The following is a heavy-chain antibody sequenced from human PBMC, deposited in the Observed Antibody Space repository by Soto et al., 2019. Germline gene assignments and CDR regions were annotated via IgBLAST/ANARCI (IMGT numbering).Heavy chain of an antibody. V-gene: IGHV4-4*02. CDR3: GRVILGGGGPAARPLDFDL. J-gene: IGHJ2*01. Sequence: QVQLQESGPGLVKPSGTLSLTCAVSGGSISSSNWWSWVRQPPGKGLEWIGEIYHSGSTNYNPSPKGRVNIFVDQAKDQFSLKLGSVAPGEPAVYYLGRVILGGGGPAARPLDFDLLG. CDR1: GGSISSSNW. CDR2: IYHSGST. D-gene: IGHD2-15*01.